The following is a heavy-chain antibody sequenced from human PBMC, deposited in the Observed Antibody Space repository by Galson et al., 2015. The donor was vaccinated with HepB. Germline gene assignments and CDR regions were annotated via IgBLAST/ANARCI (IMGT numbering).Heavy chain of an antibody. D-gene: IGHD2-15*01. CDR3: ARGVVVVAATLEPWFDP. J-gene: IGHJ5*02. CDR2: IIPILGIA. Sequence: SVKVSCKASGGTFSSYTISWVRQAPGQGLEWMGRIIPILGIANYAQKFQGRVTITADKSTSTAYMELSSLRSEDTAVYYCARGVVVVAATLEPWFDPWGQGTLVTVSS. CDR1: GGTFSSYT. V-gene: IGHV1-69*02.